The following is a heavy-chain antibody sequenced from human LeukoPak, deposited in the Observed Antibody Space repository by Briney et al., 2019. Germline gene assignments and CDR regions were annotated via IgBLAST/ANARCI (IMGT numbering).Heavy chain of an antibody. D-gene: IGHD5-18*01. J-gene: IGHJ4*02. CDR3: ARGRGRGYSYGYVY. CDR1: GGSFSGYY. Sequence: SETLSLTCAVYGGSFSGYYWSWLRQPPGKGLEWIGEINHSGSTNYNPSLKSRVTISVDTSKNQFSLKLSSVTAADTAVYYCARGRGRGYSYGYVYWGQGTLVTVSS. CDR2: INHSGST. V-gene: IGHV4-34*01.